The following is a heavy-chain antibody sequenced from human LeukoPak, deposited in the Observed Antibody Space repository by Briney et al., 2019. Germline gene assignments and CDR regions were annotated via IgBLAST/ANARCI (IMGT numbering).Heavy chain of an antibody. V-gene: IGHV1-69*06. Sequence: SVKVSCKASGGTFSSYAISWVRQAPGQGLEWMGGIIPIFGTANYAQKFQGRVTITADKSTSTAYMELSGLRSEDTAVYYCARQGYGGGAFDIWGQGTMVTVSS. CDR2: IIPIFGTA. CDR1: GGTFSSYA. J-gene: IGHJ3*02. CDR3: ARQGYGGGAFDI. D-gene: IGHD5-18*01.